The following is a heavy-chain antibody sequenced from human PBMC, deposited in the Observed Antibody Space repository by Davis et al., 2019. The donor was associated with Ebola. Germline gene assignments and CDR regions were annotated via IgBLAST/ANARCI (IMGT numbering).Heavy chain of an antibody. CDR3: ARGGFRSRLLFRGYFDY. J-gene: IGHJ4*02. V-gene: IGHV3-30*19. CDR2: ISYDGSNK. D-gene: IGHD2-21*02. Sequence: GGSLRLSCAASGFTFSSYGMHWVRQAPGKGLEWVAVISYDGSNKYYADSVKGRFTISRDNSKNTLYLQMNSLRAEDTAVYYCARGGFRSRLLFRGYFDYWGQGTLVTVSS. CDR1: GFTFSSYG.